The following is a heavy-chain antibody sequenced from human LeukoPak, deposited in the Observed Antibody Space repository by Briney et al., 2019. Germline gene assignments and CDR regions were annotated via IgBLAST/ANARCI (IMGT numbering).Heavy chain of an antibody. CDR3: ARIGYYDSSGYSRIIDY. V-gene: IGHV4-34*01. CDR1: GGSFSGYY. Sequence: SETLSLTCAVYGGSFSGYYWSRIRQPPGKGLEWIGEINHSGSTNYNPSLKSRVTISVDTSKNQFSLKLSSVTAADTAVYYCARIGYYDSSGYSRIIDYWGQGTLVTVSS. CDR2: INHSGST. J-gene: IGHJ4*02. D-gene: IGHD3-22*01.